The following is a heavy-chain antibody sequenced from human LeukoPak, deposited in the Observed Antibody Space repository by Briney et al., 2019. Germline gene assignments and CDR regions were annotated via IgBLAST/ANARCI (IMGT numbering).Heavy chain of an antibody. V-gene: IGHV4-59*01. J-gene: IGHJ3*02. Sequence: PSETLSLTCTVSGGSISSYYWSWIRQPPGKGLEWIGYVYYSGNTNYNPSLKSRVTISVDTSKKQFSLRLSSVTAADTAVYYCARVTEYCSGGSCYSGAFDIWGQGTMVTVSS. CDR1: GGSISSYY. D-gene: IGHD2-15*01. CDR3: ARVTEYCSGGSCYSGAFDI. CDR2: VYYSGNT.